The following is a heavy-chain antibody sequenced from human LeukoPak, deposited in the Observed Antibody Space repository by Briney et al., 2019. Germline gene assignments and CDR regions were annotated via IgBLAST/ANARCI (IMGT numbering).Heavy chain of an antibody. CDR1: GFTFTFSDYY. V-gene: IGHV3-11*01. J-gene: IGHJ6*02. D-gene: IGHD3-10*01. CDR3: ARDMYYGSGTPMQYGMDV. Sequence: GGSLRLSCAASGFTFTFSDYYMSWIRQAPGKGLEWVSFISSTGSTKYYADSVKGRLTISRDNAKNSLYLQMNSLRVEDTAVYYCARDMYYGSGTPMQYGMDVWGQGTTVTVSS. CDR2: ISSTGSTK.